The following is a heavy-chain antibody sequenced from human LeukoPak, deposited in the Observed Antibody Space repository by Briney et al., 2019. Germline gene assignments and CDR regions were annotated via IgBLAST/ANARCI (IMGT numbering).Heavy chain of an antibody. D-gene: IGHD3-22*01. J-gene: IGHJ4*02. V-gene: IGHV4-59*12. CDR2: ISYPGST. Sequence: SETLSLTCTVSGGSISSYYWSWIRQPPGKGLDWIGYISYPGSTNYNPSLNSRVTISIDTSKNQFSLQLNSVTPEDTAVYYCARDHYYDSSGYYPWTIDYWGQGTLVTVSS. CDR3: ARDHYYDSSGYYPWTIDY. CDR1: GGSISSYY.